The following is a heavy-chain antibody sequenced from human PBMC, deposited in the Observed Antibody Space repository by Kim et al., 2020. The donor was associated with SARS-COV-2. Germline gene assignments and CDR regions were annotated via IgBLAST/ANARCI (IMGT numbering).Heavy chain of an antibody. CDR2: LSGTATRT. J-gene: IGHJ4*01. Sequence: GGSLRLSCEASGFTFSVYAMCWVRQAPGKGLEWVAGLSGTATRTYYADSVEARFTISRDNSRNTLYLQIHTLRAEDTAVYYCAKDAETYSSSWNYFDYWG. D-gene: IGHD6-13*01. CDR3: AKDAETYSSSWNYFDY. CDR1: GFTFSVYA. V-gene: IGHV3-23*01.